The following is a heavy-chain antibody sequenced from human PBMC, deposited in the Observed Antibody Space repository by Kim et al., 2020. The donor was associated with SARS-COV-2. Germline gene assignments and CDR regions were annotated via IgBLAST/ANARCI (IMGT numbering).Heavy chain of an antibody. V-gene: IGHV4-31*03. CDR3: DRDKGGGYFDH. CDR2: IYYSGRT. J-gene: IGHJ4*02. Sequence: SETLSLTCTVSGGTISSGGYYWSWIRQHPGKGLEWIGYIYYSGRTYYNPSLKSRVTISVDTYKNQFSLKLSSVTAADTAYYYWDRDKGGGYFDHWGQGT. CDR1: GGTISSGGYY. D-gene: IGHD3-16*01.